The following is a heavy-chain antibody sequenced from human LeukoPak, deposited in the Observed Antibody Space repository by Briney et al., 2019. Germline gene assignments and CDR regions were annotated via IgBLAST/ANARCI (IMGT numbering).Heavy chain of an antibody. Sequence: PSETLPLICNVSGGSISSDYWSWIRQAPGKGLEWIGYMSYTGNTKYNPSLKSRVTISVDTSKKQVSLKLSSATAADTAVYYCAKEGIVDGSGSYYWPFFDSWGQGTLVTVSS. J-gene: IGHJ4*02. CDR2: MSYTGNT. V-gene: IGHV4-59*01. CDR3: AKEGIVDGSGSYYWPFFDS. D-gene: IGHD3-10*01. CDR1: GGSISSDY.